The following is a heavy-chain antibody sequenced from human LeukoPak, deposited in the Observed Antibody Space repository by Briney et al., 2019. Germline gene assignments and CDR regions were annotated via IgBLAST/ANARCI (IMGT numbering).Heavy chain of an antibody. D-gene: IGHD3-10*01. CDR2: IYYSGST. V-gene: IGHV4-39*01. CDR3: ARPSRGSGSYTDY. J-gene: IGHJ4*02. Sequence: PSETLSLTCTVSGGSISSSSYYWGWIRQPPGKGLEWIGSIYYSGSTYYNPSLKSRVTISVDTSKNQFSLKLSSVTAADTAVYYCARPSRGSGSYTDYWGQGTLVTVSS. CDR1: GGSISSSSYY.